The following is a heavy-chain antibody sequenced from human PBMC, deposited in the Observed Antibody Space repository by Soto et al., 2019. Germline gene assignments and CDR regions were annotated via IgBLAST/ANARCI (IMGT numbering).Heavy chain of an antibody. J-gene: IGHJ4*02. CDR1: GFTFTSYS. D-gene: IGHD2-2*02. Sequence: PGESLKISCAVSGFTFTSYSMSWVRQAPGEGLEWVANIQQDGSEKYYVDSVKGRFTISRDNAKNSLYLQMNSLRAEDTAVYYCARDLPGYCTTTDCYSYFDYWGQGTLVTVSS. CDR2: IQQDGSEK. CDR3: ARDLPGYCTTTDCYSYFDY. V-gene: IGHV3-7*03.